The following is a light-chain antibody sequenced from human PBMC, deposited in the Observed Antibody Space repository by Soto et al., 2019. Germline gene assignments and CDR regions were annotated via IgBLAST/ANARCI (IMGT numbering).Light chain of an antibody. CDR3: QQYDSFSVWK. J-gene: IGKJ1*01. CDR1: QGISGW. CDR2: DAS. V-gene: IGKV1-5*01. Sequence: DIQMTQCPSTLSASVGDRVSSTCRSSQGISGWLAWYQQKAGKAPRLLIFDASSLMSGVPSRFSGSGYGTEFTLTIKRLQPDDSATYYCQQYDSFSVWKCGKGTTGAIK.